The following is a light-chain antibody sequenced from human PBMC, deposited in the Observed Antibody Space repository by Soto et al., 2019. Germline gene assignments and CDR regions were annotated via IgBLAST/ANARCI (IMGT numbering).Light chain of an antibody. J-gene: IGLJ1*01. CDR1: SSNIGAGYD. V-gene: IGLV1-40*01. CDR3: QSYDRSLSGSRV. Sequence: QSVLTQPPSVSGAPGQRVTISCTGSSSNIGAGYDVHWYQQLPGTAPKLLIYDNSNRPSGVPGRFSGSKSGTSASLAITGLQAEDEADYYCQSYDRSLSGSRVFGTGTKVTVL. CDR2: DNS.